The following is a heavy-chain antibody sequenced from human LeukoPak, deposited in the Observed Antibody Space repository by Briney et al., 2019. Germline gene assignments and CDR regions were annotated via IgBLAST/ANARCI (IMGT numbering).Heavy chain of an antibody. V-gene: IGHV4-61*02. D-gene: IGHD5-24*01. CDR2: VYTSGST. CDR3: ARGLPLRDGYNPDFRQLQYYFDY. CDR1: GGSISSGSYY. Sequence: SQTLSLTCTVSGGSISSGSYYWSWIRQPAGKGLEWIGRVYTSGSTNYNPSLKSRVTISVDTSKNQFSLKLSSVTAADTAVYYCARGLPLRDGYNPDFRQLQYYFDYWGQGTLVTVSS. J-gene: IGHJ4*02.